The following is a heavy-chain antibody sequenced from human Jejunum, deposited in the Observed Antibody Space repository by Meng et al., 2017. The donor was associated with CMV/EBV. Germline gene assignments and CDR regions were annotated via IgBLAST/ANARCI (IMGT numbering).Heavy chain of an antibody. V-gene: IGHV3-74*02. CDR2: ITTDGTT. CDR3: TGLDY. J-gene: IGHJ4*02. Sequence: VQLLEFGGGLVQPGGSLRLSCAASGFTFSTYWMHWVRQEPGKGLLWVSRITTDGTTNYADSVKGRFSISRDNAKNTLYLQMNSLRAEDTGVYYCTGLDYWGQGTLVTVFS. CDR1: GFTFSTYW.